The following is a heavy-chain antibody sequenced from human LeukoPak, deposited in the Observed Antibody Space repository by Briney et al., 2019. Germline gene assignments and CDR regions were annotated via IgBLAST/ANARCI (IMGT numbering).Heavy chain of an antibody. CDR3: ARGRGRYGGNKYYFDY. J-gene: IGHJ4*02. D-gene: IGHD4-23*01. V-gene: IGHV4-34*01. CDR2: INHSGST. CDR1: GGSFSGYY. Sequence: PSETLSLTCAVYGGSFSGYYWSWIRQPPGKGLEWIGEINHSGSTNYNPSLKSRVTISVDTSKNQFSLKLSPVTAADTAVYYCARGRGRYGGNKYYFDYWGQGTLVTVSS.